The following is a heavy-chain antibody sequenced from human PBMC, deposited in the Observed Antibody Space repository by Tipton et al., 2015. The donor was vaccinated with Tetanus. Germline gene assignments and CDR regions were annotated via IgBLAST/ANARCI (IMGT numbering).Heavy chain of an antibody. CDR3: ARIGWPQQNKPAFDI. CDR2: VHYSGRT. CDR1: GGSVSGYY. V-gene: IGHV4-59*02. D-gene: IGHD6-19*01. Sequence: TLSLTCTVYGGSVSGYYWTWIRQPPGRGLEWIGFVHYSGRTNYSPSLRSRVSLSVDTSKNQFSLNLSSVTAADTAVYYCARIGWPQQNKPAFDIWGQGTVVTVSS. J-gene: IGHJ3*02.